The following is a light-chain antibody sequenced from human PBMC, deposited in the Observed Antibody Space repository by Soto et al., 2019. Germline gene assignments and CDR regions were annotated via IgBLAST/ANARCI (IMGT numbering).Light chain of an antibody. CDR3: CSYADGSIYF. J-gene: IGLJ1*01. CDR1: SRDVGAYDY. Sequence: QSVLTQPASVSGSPGQSITISCTGTSRDVGAYDYVSWYLQYPDKAPQLLIYYVDHRPSGVSSRFSGSKSGNTASLTISGLQGEDEGDYYCCSYADGSIYFFGTGTKVTVL. CDR2: YVD. V-gene: IGLV2-14*03.